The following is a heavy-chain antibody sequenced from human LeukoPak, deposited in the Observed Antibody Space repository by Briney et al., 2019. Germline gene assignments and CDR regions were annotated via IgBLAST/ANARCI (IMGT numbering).Heavy chain of an antibody. J-gene: IGHJ3*02. CDR1: GGTFSSYA. CDR2: IIPILGIA. D-gene: IGHD3-9*01. Sequence: VKXSCKASGGTFSSYAISWVRQAPGQGLEWMGRIIPILGIANYAQKFQGRVTITADKSTSTAYMELSSLRSEDTAVYYCASWSYYDILTGLTGGAFDIWGQGTMVTVSS. CDR3: ASWSYYDILTGLTGGAFDI. V-gene: IGHV1-69*10.